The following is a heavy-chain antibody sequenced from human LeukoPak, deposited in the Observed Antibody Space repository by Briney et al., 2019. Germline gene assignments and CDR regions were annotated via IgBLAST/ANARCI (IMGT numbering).Heavy chain of an antibody. V-gene: IGHV3-23*01. D-gene: IGHD1-26*01. CDR2: ISGSGVST. CDR3: AKASGSSTTNWFDP. Sequence: GGSLRLSCAASGFTFSSYAMSWVRQAPGKGLEWVSAISGSGVSTYYADSVKGQFTFSRDNSKNTLSLQMNSLRAEDTAVYYCAKASGSSTTNWFDPWGQGTLVTVSS. J-gene: IGHJ5*02. CDR1: GFTFSSYA.